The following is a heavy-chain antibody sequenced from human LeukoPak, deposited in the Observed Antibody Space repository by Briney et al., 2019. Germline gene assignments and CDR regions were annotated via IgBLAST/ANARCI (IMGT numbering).Heavy chain of an antibody. Sequence: SETLSLTCTVSGDSISSSSYYWGWIRQPPGKGLGWIGNIYYSGNTYYNPSLKSRVTISVDTSKNQFSLKLSSVTAADTAVYYCAGLYGSGSYYGYWDQGTLVTVSS. CDR2: IYYSGNT. V-gene: IGHV4-39*01. CDR3: AGLYGSGSYYGY. CDR1: GDSISSSSYY. J-gene: IGHJ4*02. D-gene: IGHD3-10*01.